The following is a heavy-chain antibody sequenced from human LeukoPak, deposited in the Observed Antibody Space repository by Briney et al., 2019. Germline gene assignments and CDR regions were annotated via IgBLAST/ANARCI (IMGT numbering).Heavy chain of an antibody. Sequence: SQTLSLTCTVSGGSISSGGYYWSWIRQHPGKGLEWIGYTYYSGSTYYNPSLKSRVTISVDTSKNQFSLKLSSVTAADTAVYYCASSYDSSGYLMDYWGQGTLVTVSS. V-gene: IGHV4-31*03. J-gene: IGHJ4*02. D-gene: IGHD3-22*01. CDR3: ASSYDSSGYLMDY. CDR2: TYYSGST. CDR1: GGSISSGGYY.